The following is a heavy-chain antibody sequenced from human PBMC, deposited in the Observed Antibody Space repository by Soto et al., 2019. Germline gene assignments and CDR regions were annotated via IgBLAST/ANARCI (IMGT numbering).Heavy chain of an antibody. V-gene: IGHV3-9*01. CDR2: INWKSDI. CDR3: AISQDRGGRTTFIY. CDR1: GFTFDDNA. Sequence: GVSLRLSCSVSGFTFDDNAMHWVRQAPEKGLEWVSGINWKSDIGYADSVKGRFTISRDNAENSLYLQMKSLRDEETALYYCAISQDRGGRTTFIYWGQGT. J-gene: IGHJ4*02. D-gene: IGHD3-16*01.